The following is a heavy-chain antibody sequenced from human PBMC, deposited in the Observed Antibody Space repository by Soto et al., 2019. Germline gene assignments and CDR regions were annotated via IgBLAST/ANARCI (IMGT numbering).Heavy chain of an antibody. CDR2: ISYDGSNK. J-gene: IGHJ4*02. V-gene: IGHV3-30*18. CDR1: GFTFSSYG. D-gene: IGHD3-10*01. CDR3: AKDLVGFGGFDY. Sequence: QVQLVESGGGVVQPGRSLRLSCAASGFTFSSYGMHWVRQAPGKGLEWVAVISYDGSNKYYADSVKGRFTISRDNSKNPLYLQMNSLRAEDTAVYYCAKDLVGFGGFDYWGQGTLVTVSS.